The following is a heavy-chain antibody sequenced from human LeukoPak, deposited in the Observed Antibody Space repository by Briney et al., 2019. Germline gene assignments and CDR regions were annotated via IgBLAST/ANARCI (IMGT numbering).Heavy chain of an antibody. V-gene: IGHV3-48*04. J-gene: IGHJ5*02. Sequence: GGSLRLSCAASGFTFSSYNMNWVRQAPGKGLEWVSYISSSSSTIYYADSVKGRFTISRDNAKNSLYLQMNSLRAEDTAVYYCAKDLVRDLWFGESWGQGTLVTVSS. CDR2: ISSSSSTI. D-gene: IGHD3-10*01. CDR3: AKDLVRDLWFGES. CDR1: GFTFSSYN.